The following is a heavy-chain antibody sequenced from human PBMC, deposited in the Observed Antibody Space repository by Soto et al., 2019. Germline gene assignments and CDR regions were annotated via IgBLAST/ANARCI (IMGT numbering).Heavy chain of an antibody. D-gene: IGHD3-10*01. CDR2: INHSGST. CDR1: GGSCSSDY. CDR3: ARVAHSGPRWFGFDYMDV. Sequence: TETLSLTCAVSGGSCSSDYWSWIRQPPGKGLEWIGEINHSGSTNYNPSLKSRVTISVDTSKNQFSLKLSSVTAADTAVYYCARVAHSGPRWFGFDYMDVWGKGTTVTVSS. J-gene: IGHJ6*03. V-gene: IGHV4-34*01.